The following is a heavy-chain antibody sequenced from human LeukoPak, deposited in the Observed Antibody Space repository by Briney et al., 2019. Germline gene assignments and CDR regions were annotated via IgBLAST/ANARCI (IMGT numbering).Heavy chain of an antibody. CDR1: GYTFTSYG. CDR3: ARDTSSSRFRRTYYFDY. Sequence: ASVKVSCKASGYTFTSYGISWVRQAPGQGLEWMGWISAYNGNTNYAQKLQGRVTMTTGTSTSTAYMELRSLRSDDTAVYYCARDTSSSRFRRTYYFDYWGQGTLVTVSS. J-gene: IGHJ4*02. CDR2: ISAYNGNT. D-gene: IGHD6-13*01. V-gene: IGHV1-18*01.